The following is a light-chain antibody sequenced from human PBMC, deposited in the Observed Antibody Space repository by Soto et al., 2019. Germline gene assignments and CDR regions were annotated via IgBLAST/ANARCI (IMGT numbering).Light chain of an antibody. V-gene: IGLV1-51*01. J-gene: IGLJ3*02. CDR1: SSDVGDYYY. CDR3: ASWDGSLTTVV. Sequence: QSALTQPASVSGSPGQSITISCSGSSSDVGDYYYVSWYQHLPRTAPKLLIYDNDKRPSGIPARFSASKSGTSAILGISGLQTGDEAVYFCASWDGSLTTVVFGGGTQLTVL. CDR2: DND.